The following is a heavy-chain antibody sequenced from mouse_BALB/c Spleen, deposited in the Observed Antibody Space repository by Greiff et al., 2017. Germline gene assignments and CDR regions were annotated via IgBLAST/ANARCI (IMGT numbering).Heavy chain of an antibody. CDR3: ARVGSLWYFDY. J-gene: IGHJ2*01. CDR2: INSNGGST. CDR1: GFTFSSYG. V-gene: IGHV5-6-3*01. D-gene: IGHD6-1*01. Sequence: EVKLMESGGGLVQPGGSLKLSCAASGFTFSSYGMSWVRQTPDKRLELVATINSNGGSTYYPDSVKGRFTISRDNAKNTLYLQMSSLKSEDTAMYYCARVGSLWYFDYWGQGTTLTVSS.